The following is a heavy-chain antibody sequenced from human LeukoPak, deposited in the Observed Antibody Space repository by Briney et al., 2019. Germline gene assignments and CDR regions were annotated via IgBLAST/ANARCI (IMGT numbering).Heavy chain of an antibody. CDR2: INHSGST. CDR3: ARHANPYSSNWFDY. Sequence: SETLSLTCAVYGGSFSGYYWSWIRQPPGKGLEWIGEINHSGSTNYNPSLKSRVTISVDTSKNQFSLKLSSVTAADTAVYYCARHANPYSSNWFDYWGQGTLVTVSS. V-gene: IGHV4-34*01. D-gene: IGHD6-13*01. J-gene: IGHJ4*02. CDR1: GGSFSGYY.